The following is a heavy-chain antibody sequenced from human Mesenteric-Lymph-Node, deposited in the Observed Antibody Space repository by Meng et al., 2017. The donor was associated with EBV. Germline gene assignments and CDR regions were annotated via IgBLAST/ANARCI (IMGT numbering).Heavy chain of an antibody. V-gene: IGHV4-4*01. CDR1: GGSVISNKG. D-gene: IGHD5-18*01. CDR3: ARIGGKDTAMITRWFDP. J-gene: IGHJ5*02. Sequence: QVQLEGSGPGLLKPPEPLSLPRAVSGGSVISNKGWSWVRQPPGKGLEWIGEIYHTGTTIYNPSLKSRVTMSIDKSKDQLSLKLSSVTAADTAVYFCARIGGKDTAMITRWFDPWGQGTLVTVSS. CDR2: IYHTGTT.